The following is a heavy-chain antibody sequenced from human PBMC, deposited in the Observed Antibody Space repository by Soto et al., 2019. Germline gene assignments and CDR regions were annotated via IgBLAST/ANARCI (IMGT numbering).Heavy chain of an antibody. CDR2: ISYDGSNK. CDR3: ATGDIVATIDPPWFDP. J-gene: IGHJ5*02. D-gene: IGHD5-12*01. CDR1: GFTFSSYG. V-gene: IGHV3-30*03. Sequence: PGGSLRLSCAASGFTFSSYGMHWVRQAPGKGLEWVAVISYDGSNKYYADSVKGRFTISRDNSKNTLYLQMNSLRAEDTAVYYCATGDIVATIDPPWFDPWGQGTLVTVSS.